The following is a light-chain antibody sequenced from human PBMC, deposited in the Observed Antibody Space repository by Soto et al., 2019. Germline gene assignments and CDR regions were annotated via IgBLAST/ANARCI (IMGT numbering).Light chain of an antibody. V-gene: IGKV3-20*01. J-gene: IGKJ3*01. Sequence: EIVLTQSPGTLSLSPGERATLSCRASQSLAGNYLAWYQHKPGQAPRLLISGASSRATGIPDRFSGRGSGTDFTLTISSLEPGDSAVYFCHQYVTSPTFGPGTKVDIK. CDR3: HQYVTSPT. CDR1: QSLAGNY. CDR2: GAS.